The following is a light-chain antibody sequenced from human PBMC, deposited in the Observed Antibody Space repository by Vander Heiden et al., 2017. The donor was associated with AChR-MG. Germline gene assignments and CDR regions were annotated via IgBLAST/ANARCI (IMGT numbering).Light chain of an antibody. CDR2: YDS. J-gene: IGLJ2*01. CDR3: QVWDSSSDPHVV. CDR1: SIESKS. Sequence: SYVLSQPPSVSVAPGMTARITCGGNSIESKSGHWCQQKAGQAPVLVIYYDSDRPSGIPERFSGSNSGNTATLTISRVEAGDEADYYCQVWDSSSDPHVVFGGGTKLTVL. V-gene: IGLV3-21*04.